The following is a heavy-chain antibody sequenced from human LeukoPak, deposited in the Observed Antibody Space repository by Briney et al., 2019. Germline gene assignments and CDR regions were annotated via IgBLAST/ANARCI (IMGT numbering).Heavy chain of an antibody. CDR3: AKVMQGYYDSSGYSLDY. J-gene: IGHJ4*02. D-gene: IGHD3-22*01. CDR2: ISGSGGST. Sequence: GGSLRLSCAASGFTFSSYAMSWVRQAPGKGLEWVSAISGSGGSTYYADSVKGRFTISRDNSKNTLYLQMNSLRAEDTAVYYCAKVMQGYYDSSGYSLDYWGQGTLVTVSS. V-gene: IGHV3-23*01. CDR1: GFTFSSYA.